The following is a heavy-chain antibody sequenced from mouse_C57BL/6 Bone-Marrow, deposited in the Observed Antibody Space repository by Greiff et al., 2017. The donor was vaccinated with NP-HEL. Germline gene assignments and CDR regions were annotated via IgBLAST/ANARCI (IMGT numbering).Heavy chain of an antibody. D-gene: IGHD2-1*01. CDR1: GFSLTSYG. CDR2: IWRGGST. V-gene: IGHV2-5*01. J-gene: IGHJ4*01. CDR3: AKMEDYGNLYYAMDY. Sequence: QVQLKDSGPGLVQPSQSLSITCTVSGFSLTSYGVHWVRQSPGKGLEWLGVIWRGGSTDYNAAFMSRLSITKDNSKSQVFFKMNSQQADDTAIYYCAKMEDYGNLYYAMDYWGQGTSVTVSS.